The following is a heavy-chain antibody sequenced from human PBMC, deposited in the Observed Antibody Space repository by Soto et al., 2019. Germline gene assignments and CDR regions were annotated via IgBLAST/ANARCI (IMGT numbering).Heavy chain of an antibody. CDR1: GGTFSSYA. CDR3: ARGKPVYSSSWYVVDY. CDR2: IIPIFGTA. Sequence: QVQLVQSGAEVKKPGSSMKVSCKAYGGTFSSYAISWVRQAPGQGLEWMGGIIPIFGTANYAQKFQGRVTITADESTSTADMELSSLRSEDTAVYYCARGKPVYSSSWYVVDYWGQGTLVTVSS. V-gene: IGHV1-69*01. J-gene: IGHJ4*02. D-gene: IGHD6-13*01.